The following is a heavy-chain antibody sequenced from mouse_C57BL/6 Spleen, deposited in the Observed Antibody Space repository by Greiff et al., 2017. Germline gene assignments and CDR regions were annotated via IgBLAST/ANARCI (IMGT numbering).Heavy chain of an antibody. CDR3: VGGAPFTTVVATRAY. CDR2: IRSKSSNYAT. D-gene: IGHD1-1*01. V-gene: IGHV10-3*01. CDR1: GFTFNTYA. J-gene: IGHJ3*01. Sequence: EVHLVESGGGLVQPKGSLKLSCAASGFTFNTYAMHWVRQAPGKGLEWVARIRSKSSNYATYYADSVKDRFTISRDDSQSMLYLQMNNLKTEDTAMYYCVGGAPFTTVVATRAYWGQGTLVTVSA.